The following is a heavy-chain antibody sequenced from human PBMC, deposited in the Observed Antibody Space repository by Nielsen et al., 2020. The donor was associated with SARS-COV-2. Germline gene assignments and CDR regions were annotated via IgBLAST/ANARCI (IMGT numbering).Heavy chain of an antibody. D-gene: IGHD2-15*01. V-gene: IGHV2-70*01. Sequence: SGPTLVKPTQTLTLTCTFSGFSLSTSGMCVSWIRQPPGKALEWLALIDWDDDKYYSTSLKTRLTISKDTSKNQVVLTMTNMDPVDTATYYCARLYEYCSGGSCYPDAFDIWGQGTMVTVSS. CDR3: ARLYEYCSGGSCYPDAFDI. J-gene: IGHJ3*02. CDR2: IDWDDDK. CDR1: GFSLSTSGMC.